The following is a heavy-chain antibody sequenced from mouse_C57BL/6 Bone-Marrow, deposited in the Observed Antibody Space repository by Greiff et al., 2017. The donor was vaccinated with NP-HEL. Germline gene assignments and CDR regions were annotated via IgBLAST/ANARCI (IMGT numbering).Heavy chain of an antibody. J-gene: IGHJ1*03. Sequence: EVQVVESGGGLVQPGESLKLSCESNEYEFPSHDMSWVRKTPEKRPELVAAIYSDGGSTYYPDTMERRFIISRDNTKRTLYLQMSSLRSEDTALYYCASHRNWYFDVWGRGTTVTVSA. CDR2: IYSDGGST. CDR1: EYEFPSHD. V-gene: IGHV5-2*01. CDR3: ASHRNWYFDV.